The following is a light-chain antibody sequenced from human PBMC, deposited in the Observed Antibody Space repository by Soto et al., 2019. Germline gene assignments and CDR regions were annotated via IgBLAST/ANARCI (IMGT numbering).Light chain of an antibody. Sequence: DIVMTQSPLTLPVTPGEPASISCRSSQSLLHSNGYNYLDWYLQKPGQSPQLLVFLGSTRASGVPERFSGSGSGTDFTLKISRVEAEDVGVYYCLQALQTLGPPTFGGGTKVEIK. V-gene: IGKV2-28*01. CDR2: LGS. CDR1: QSLLHSNGYNY. CDR3: LQALQTLGPPT. J-gene: IGKJ4*01.